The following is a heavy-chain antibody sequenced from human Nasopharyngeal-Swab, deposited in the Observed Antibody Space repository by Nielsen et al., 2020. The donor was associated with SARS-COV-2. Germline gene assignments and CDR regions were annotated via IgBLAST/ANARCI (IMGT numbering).Heavy chain of an antibody. D-gene: IGHD3-10*01. V-gene: IGHV4-31*02. CDR2: IYYSGST. Sequence: WIRQPPGKGLEWIGYIYYSGSTYYNPSLKSRVTISVDTSKNQFSLKLSSVTAADTAVYYCARGGYGSGSYHFDYWGQGTLVIVSS. J-gene: IGHJ4*02. CDR3: ARGGYGSGSYHFDY.